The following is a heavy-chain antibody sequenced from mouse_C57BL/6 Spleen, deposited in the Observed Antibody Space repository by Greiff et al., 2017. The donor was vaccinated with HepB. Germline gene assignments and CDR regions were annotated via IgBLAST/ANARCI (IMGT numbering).Heavy chain of an antibody. Sequence: ESGPGLVKPSQSLSLTCSVPGYSITSGYYWNWIRQFPGNKLEWMGYISYDGSNNYNPSLKNRISITRDTSKNQFFLKLNSVTTEDTATYYCAREGSSGNMDYWGQGTSVTVSS. CDR2: ISYDGSN. CDR3: AREGSSGNMDY. D-gene: IGHD3-2*02. CDR1: GYSITSGYY. V-gene: IGHV3-6*01. J-gene: IGHJ4*01.